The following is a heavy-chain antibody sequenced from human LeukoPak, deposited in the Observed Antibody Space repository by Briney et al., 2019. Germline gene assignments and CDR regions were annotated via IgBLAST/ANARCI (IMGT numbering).Heavy chain of an antibody. CDR1: GFTFSSYW. Sequence: GGSLRLSCAASGFTFSSYWIHWVRQAPGKGLVWVSHINSDGSSATYADSVKGRLTISKDNAKNTVYLEMNSLRAEDTAVYYCARGGVGCFDYWGQGALVTVSS. CDR2: INSDGSSA. J-gene: IGHJ4*02. V-gene: IGHV3-74*01. CDR3: ARGGVGCFDY. D-gene: IGHD6-19*01.